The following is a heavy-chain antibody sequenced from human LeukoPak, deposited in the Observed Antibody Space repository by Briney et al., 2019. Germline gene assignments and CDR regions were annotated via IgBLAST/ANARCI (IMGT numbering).Heavy chain of an antibody. CDR1: GGSISSYY. V-gene: IGHV4-59*12. J-gene: IGHJ3*02. Sequence: SETLSLTCTVSGGSISSYYWSWIRQPPGKGLEWIGYIYYSGSTNYNPSLKSRVTISVDTSKNQFSLKLSSVTAADTAVYYCASPLIDNDAFDIWGQGTMVTVSS. CDR2: IYYSGST. D-gene: IGHD2-15*01. CDR3: ASPLIDNDAFDI.